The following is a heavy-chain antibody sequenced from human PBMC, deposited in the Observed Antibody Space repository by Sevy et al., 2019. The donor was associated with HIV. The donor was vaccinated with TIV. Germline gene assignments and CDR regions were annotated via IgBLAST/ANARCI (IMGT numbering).Heavy chain of an antibody. V-gene: IGHV1-18*01. CDR3: ARAYCSGGRCYSLAY. Sequence: ASVKVSCKASGYLFTSYRITWVRQAPGKRLELVGWISPQNGDTNYAQRVQERVTMITDTSTTTAYMELRSLTSDDSAVYYCARAYCSGGRCYSLAYWGQGTLVTVSS. J-gene: IGHJ4*02. D-gene: IGHD2-15*01. CDR1: GYLFTSYR. CDR2: ISPQNGDT.